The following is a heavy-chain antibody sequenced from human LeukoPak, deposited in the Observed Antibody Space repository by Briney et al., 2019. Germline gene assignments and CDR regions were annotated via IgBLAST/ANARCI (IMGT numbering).Heavy chain of an antibody. CDR2: INHSGST. V-gene: IGHV4-34*01. Sequence: SETLSLTCAVYGGSFSGYYWSWIRQPPGKGLEGIVEINHSGSTNYNPSLKSRVTISVDTSKNQFSLKLSSVTAADTAVYYCARAPRGYSYGFRNWFDPWGQGTLVTVSS. D-gene: IGHD5-18*01. CDR1: GGSFSGYY. J-gene: IGHJ5*02. CDR3: ARAPRGYSYGFRNWFDP.